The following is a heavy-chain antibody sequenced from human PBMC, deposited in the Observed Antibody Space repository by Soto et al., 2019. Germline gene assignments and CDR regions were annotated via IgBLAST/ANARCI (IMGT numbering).Heavy chain of an antibody. CDR3: ARCGGGGYGGYIAAAGYYYYGMDV. CDR1: GGTFSSYA. Sequence: QVQLVQSGAEVKKPGSSVKVSCKASGGTFSSYAISWVRQAPGQGLEWMGGIIPIFGTANYAQKFQGRVTITADESTSTAYMELSSLRSEDTAVYYCARCGGGGYGGYIAAAGYYYYGMDVWGQGTTVTVSS. D-gene: IGHD6-13*01. CDR2: IIPIFGTA. V-gene: IGHV1-69*01. J-gene: IGHJ6*02.